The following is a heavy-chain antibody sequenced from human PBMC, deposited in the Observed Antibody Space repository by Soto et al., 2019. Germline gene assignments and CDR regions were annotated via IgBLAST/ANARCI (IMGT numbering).Heavy chain of an antibody. CDR1: GFTFSNNG. CDR3: EKDNRLAH. V-gene: IGHV3-23*01. CDR2: ITGSGES. Sequence: PGGSLRLSCAAYGFTFSNNGMSWVRQAPGKGLEWVSVITGSGESYYADSVKGRFTISRDNSKNTVYLQMTSLRAEDTAIYYCEKDNRLAHWGQGT. J-gene: IGHJ4*02.